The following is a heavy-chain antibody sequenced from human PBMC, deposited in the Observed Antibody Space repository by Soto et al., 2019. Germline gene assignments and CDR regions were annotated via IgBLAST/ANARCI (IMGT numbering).Heavy chain of an antibody. J-gene: IGHJ5*02. V-gene: IGHV1-69*02. CDR2: IIPILGIA. CDR1: GGTFSSYT. CDR3: ARGAGEGGSYGGWFDP. D-gene: IGHD1-26*01. Sequence: QVQLVQSGAEVKKPGSSVKVSCKASGGTFSSYTISWVRQAPGQGLEWMGGIIPILGIANYAQKFQGRVTITADKSTSTAYMELSSLRSEDTAVYYCARGAGEGGSYGGWFDPWGQGTLVTVSS.